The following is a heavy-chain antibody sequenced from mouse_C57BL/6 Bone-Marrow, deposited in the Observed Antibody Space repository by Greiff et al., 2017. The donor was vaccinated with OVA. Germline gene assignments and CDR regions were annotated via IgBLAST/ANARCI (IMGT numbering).Heavy chain of an antibody. V-gene: IGHV5-9-1*02. CDR1: GFTFSSYA. J-gene: IGHJ4*01. D-gene: IGHD2-1*01. CDR2: ISSGGDYI. Sequence: EVMLVESGAGLVKPGGSLKLSCAASGFTFSSYAMSWVRLTPEKRLEWVAYISSGGDYIYYADTVKGRFTISRDNARNTLYLQMSSLKSEDTAMYYCTRLLDAMDYWGQGTSVTVSS. CDR3: TRLLDAMDY.